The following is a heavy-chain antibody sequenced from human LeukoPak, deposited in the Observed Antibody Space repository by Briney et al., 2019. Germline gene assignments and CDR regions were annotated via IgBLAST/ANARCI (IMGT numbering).Heavy chain of an antibody. V-gene: IGHV4-39*07. CDR1: GGSISSSSYY. Sequence: SETLSLTCTVSGGSISSSSYYWGWIRQPPGKGLEWFGSIYYSGSTNYNPSLKSRVTISVDTSKNQFSLKLSSVTAADTAVYYCATTNVLLWFGELSKTAYFDYWGQGTLVTVSS. CDR3: ATTNVLLWFGELSKTAYFDY. J-gene: IGHJ4*02. CDR2: IYYSGST. D-gene: IGHD3-10*01.